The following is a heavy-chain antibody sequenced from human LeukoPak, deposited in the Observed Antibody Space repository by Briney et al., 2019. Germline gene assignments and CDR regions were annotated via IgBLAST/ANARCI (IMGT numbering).Heavy chain of an antibody. CDR3: VRDRPSNYHDSSVDAFDI. CDR2: INSGGRTT. Sequence: PGGSLRLSCAASGFTLSNYWMHWVRQAPGKGLVWVSRINSGGRTTGYAGSVKGRFTISRDNAKKMLYLQMNSLRAEDTAVYYCVRDRPSNYHDSSVDAFDIWGRGTMVTVSS. J-gene: IGHJ3*02. V-gene: IGHV3-74*01. CDR1: GFTLSNYW. D-gene: IGHD3-22*01.